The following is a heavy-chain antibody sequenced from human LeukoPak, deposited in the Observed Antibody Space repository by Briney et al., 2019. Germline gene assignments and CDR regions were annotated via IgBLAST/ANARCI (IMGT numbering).Heavy chain of an antibody. J-gene: IGHJ4*02. D-gene: IGHD5-18*01. Sequence: PGGSLRLSCTASGFKFDDYDMSWVRQSPGKGLEWVANIMRDGSEKYYVDSVKGRFTISRDNAKNSLYLQMNSLRAEDTAVYYCARDPSRGYSYGYADYWGQGSLVIVSS. CDR1: GFKFDDYD. V-gene: IGHV3-7*01. CDR2: IMRDGSEK. CDR3: ARDPSRGYSYGYADY.